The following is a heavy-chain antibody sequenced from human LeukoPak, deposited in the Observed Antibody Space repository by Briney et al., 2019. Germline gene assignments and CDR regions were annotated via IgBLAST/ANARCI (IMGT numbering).Heavy chain of an antibody. J-gene: IGHJ4*02. Sequence: PGGSLRLSCAASGFTFSSYAMSWVRQAPGKGLEWVSAISGSGGSTYYADSVKGRFTISRDNSKNTLYLQMNSLRPEDTAVYYCSRDRLGGLDHWGQGTLVTVSS. CDR2: ISGSGGST. CDR1: GFTFSSYA. V-gene: IGHV3-23*01. D-gene: IGHD5-12*01. CDR3: SRDRLGGLDH.